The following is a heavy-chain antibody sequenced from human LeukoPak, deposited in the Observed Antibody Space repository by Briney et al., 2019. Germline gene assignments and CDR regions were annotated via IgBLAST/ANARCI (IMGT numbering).Heavy chain of an antibody. Sequence: GGSLRLSCAASGFTFSSYSMNWVRQAPGKGLEWVSSISSSSSYIYYADSVKGRFTISRDNAKNSLYLQMNSLRAEDTAVYYCARDPEWELRGGAFDIWGQGTMVTVSS. J-gene: IGHJ3*02. CDR3: ARDPEWELRGGAFDI. D-gene: IGHD1-26*01. CDR2: ISSSSSYI. CDR1: GFTFSSYS. V-gene: IGHV3-21*01.